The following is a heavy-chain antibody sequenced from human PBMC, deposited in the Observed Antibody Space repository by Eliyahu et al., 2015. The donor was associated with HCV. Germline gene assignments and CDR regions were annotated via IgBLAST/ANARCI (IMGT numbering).Heavy chain of an antibody. J-gene: IGHJ3*02. V-gene: IGHV4-39*01. Sequence: QLQLQESGPGLVKPSETLSLTCTVSGXSISSSSYXWGWIRQPPGKGLEWIGSIYYSGSTYYNPSLKSRVTISVDTSKNQFSLKLSSVTAADTAVYYCAIQGPDYGDYVVVWAFDIWGQGTMVTVSS. CDR1: GXSISSSSYX. D-gene: IGHD4-17*01. CDR2: IYYSGST. CDR3: AIQGPDYGDYVVVWAFDI.